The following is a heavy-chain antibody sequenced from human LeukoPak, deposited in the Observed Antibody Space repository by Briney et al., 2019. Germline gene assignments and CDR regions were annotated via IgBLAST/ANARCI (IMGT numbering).Heavy chain of an antibody. CDR1: GFTFGDYA. V-gene: IGHV3-49*04. J-gene: IGHJ4*02. D-gene: IGHD5/OR15-5a*01. CDR2: IRSKAYGGTT. CDR3: GACLYYLDY. Sequence: GRSLRLSCTASGFTFGDYAMSWVRQAPGKGLERVGFIRSKAYGGTTEYAASVKGRLTISRDDSKSIAYLQMNSLKTEDTAVYYCGACLYYLDYWGQGTLVTVSS.